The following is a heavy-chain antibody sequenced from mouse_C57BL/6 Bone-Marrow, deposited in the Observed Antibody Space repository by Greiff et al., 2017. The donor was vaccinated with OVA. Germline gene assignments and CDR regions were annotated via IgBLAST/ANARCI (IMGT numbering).Heavy chain of an antibody. Sequence: QVQLQQPGAELVRPGTSVKLSCKASGYTFTSYWMHWVKQRPGQGLEWIGVIDPSDSYTNYNQKFKGKATLTVDTSSSTAYMQLSSLTSEDSAVYDCARRGPYYGSSYGGFAYWGQGTLVTVSA. V-gene: IGHV1-59*01. CDR3: ARRGPYYGSSYGGFAY. CDR2: IDPSDSYT. CDR1: GYTFTSYW. D-gene: IGHD1-1*01. J-gene: IGHJ3*01.